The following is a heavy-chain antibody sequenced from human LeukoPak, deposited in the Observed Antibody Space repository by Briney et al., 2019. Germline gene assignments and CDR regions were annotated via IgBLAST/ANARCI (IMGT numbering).Heavy chain of an antibody. Sequence: ASVKVSCKASGYTFTGYYMHWVRQAPGQGLEWMGWINPNSGGTNYAQKFQGRVTMTRGTSISTAYMELSRLRSDDTAVYYCARDVSSSWYYFDYWGQGTLVTVSS. CDR2: INPNSGGT. D-gene: IGHD6-13*01. CDR3: ARDVSSSWYYFDY. CDR1: GYTFTGYY. V-gene: IGHV1-2*02. J-gene: IGHJ4*02.